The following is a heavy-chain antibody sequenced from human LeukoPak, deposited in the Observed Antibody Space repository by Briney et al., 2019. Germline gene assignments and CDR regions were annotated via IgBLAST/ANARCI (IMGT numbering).Heavy chain of an antibody. Sequence: KPGESLKISCKGSGYSFTSYWIGWVRQMPGKGLEWMGIIYPGDSDTRYSPSFQGQVTFSADKSISTAYLQWSSLKASDTAMYYCARRSDYVWGSYRLAYYFDYWGQGTLVTVSS. V-gene: IGHV5-51*03. CDR3: ARRSDYVWGSYRLAYYFDY. CDR1: GYSFTSYW. D-gene: IGHD3-16*02. CDR2: IYPGDSDT. J-gene: IGHJ4*02.